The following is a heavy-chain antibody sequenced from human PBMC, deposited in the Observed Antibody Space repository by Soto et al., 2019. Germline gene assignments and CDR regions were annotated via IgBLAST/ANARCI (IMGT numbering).Heavy chain of an antibody. Sequence: QVQLQESGPGLVKPSGTRSFTCAVSGASISDNWWSWVRQPPGKGLEWIGEIYHSGTTTYNPSLKSRVIISVDKSASQISLTLNSVTAADTAIYYCARHVAVPRTRGFDYWGQGTPVTVSS. J-gene: IGHJ4*02. V-gene: IGHV4-4*02. CDR1: GASISDNW. D-gene: IGHD2-15*01. CDR3: ARHVAVPRTRGFDY. CDR2: IYHSGTT.